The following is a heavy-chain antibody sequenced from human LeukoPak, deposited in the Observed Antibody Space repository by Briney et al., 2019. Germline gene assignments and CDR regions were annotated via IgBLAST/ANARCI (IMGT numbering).Heavy chain of an antibody. D-gene: IGHD2-2*01. J-gene: IGHJ5*02. Sequence: GGSLRLSCAASGFTVSSNYMSWVRQAPGKGLEWVSVIYSGGSTYYADSVEGRFTISRDNSKNTLYLQMNSLRAEDTAVYYCAKDYCSSTSCYWFDPWGQGTLVTVSS. CDR1: GFTVSSNY. V-gene: IGHV3-53*01. CDR3: AKDYCSSTSCYWFDP. CDR2: IYSGGST.